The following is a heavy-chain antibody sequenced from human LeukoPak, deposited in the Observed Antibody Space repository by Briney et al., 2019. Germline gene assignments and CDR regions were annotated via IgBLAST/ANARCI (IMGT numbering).Heavy chain of an antibody. CDR1: GGTFSSYA. Sequence: ASVKVSWKASGGTFSSYAISWVRQAPGQGLEWMGGIIPIFGTANYAQKFQGRVTITADESTSTAYMELSSLRSEDTAVHYCARGAGSSSSESGFDPWGQGTLVTVSS. J-gene: IGHJ5*02. CDR2: IIPIFGTA. D-gene: IGHD6-13*01. V-gene: IGHV1-69*13. CDR3: ARGAGSSSSESGFDP.